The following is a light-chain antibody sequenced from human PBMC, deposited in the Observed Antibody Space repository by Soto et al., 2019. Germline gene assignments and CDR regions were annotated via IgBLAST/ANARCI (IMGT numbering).Light chain of an antibody. V-gene: IGLV2-8*01. Sequence: QSVLTQPPSASGSPGQSVTISCTGTSSDVGGYNYVSWYQQHPGKAPKLMIYKVSKRPSGVPDRFSGSKSGNTASLTVSGLQAEDEADYYCSSYAGSNFVVFGGGTKLTVL. CDR2: KVS. J-gene: IGLJ2*01. CDR1: SSDVGGYNY. CDR3: SSYAGSNFVV.